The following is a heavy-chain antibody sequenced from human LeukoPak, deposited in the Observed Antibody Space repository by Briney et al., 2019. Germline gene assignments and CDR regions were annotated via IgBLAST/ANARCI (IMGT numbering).Heavy chain of an antibody. V-gene: IGHV3-11*01. CDR1: GFTFSDYY. CDR3: ARDGYYGSGRPYYFDY. CDR2: ISSSGSTI. D-gene: IGHD3-10*01. J-gene: IGHJ4*02. Sequence: GWSLRLSCAASGFTFSDYYMSWIRQAPGKGLEWVSYISSSGSTIYYADSVKGRFTISRDNAKNSLYLQMNSLRAEDTAVYYCARDGYYGSGRPYYFDYWGQGTLVTVSS.